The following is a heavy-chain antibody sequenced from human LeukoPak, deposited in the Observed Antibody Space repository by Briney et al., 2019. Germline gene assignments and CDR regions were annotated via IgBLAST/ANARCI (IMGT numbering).Heavy chain of an antibody. Sequence: SETLSLTCTVSGGSISSGDYYWSWIRQPPGKGLEWIGYIYYSGSTYYNPSLKSRVTISVDTSKNQFSLKLSSVTAADTAVYYCARVVVVAATVVLDYWGQGTLVTVSS. V-gene: IGHV4-30-4*01. CDR1: GGSISSGDYY. CDR2: IYYSGST. J-gene: IGHJ4*02. D-gene: IGHD2-15*01. CDR3: ARVVVVAATVVLDY.